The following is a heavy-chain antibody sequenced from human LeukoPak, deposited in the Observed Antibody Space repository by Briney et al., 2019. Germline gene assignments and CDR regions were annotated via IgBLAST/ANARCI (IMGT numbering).Heavy chain of an antibody. CDR3: ARGDGIAAAGRGYYFDY. V-gene: IGHV4-31*03. CDR1: GGSISSGGYY. D-gene: IGHD6-13*01. Sequence: SETLSLTCTVSGGSISSGGYYWSWIRQHPGKGLEWIGYIYYSGSTYYNPSLKSRVTISVDTSKNQFSLKLSSVTAADTAVYYCARGDGIAAAGRGYYFDYWGQGTLVTVSS. CDR2: IYYSGST. J-gene: IGHJ4*02.